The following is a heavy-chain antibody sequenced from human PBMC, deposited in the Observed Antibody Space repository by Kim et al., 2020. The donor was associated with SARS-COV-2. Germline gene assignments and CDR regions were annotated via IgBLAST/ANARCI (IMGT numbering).Heavy chain of an antibody. CDR3: ATNLAAAGVV. D-gene: IGHD6-13*01. Sequence: GGSLRLSCAASGFTVSSNYMSWLRQAPGKGLEWLSGIYSGDKTYYVESVKGRLTISRDNSKNTLYLQMSSLRVEDTAVYYCATNLAAAGVVWGQGTLVTV. CDR1: GFTVSSNY. CDR2: IYSGDKT. J-gene: IGHJ4*02. V-gene: IGHV3-66*01.